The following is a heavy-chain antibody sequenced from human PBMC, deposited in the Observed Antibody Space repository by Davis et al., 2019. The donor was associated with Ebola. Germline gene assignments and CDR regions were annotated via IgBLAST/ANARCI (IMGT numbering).Heavy chain of an antibody. CDR2: IIPILGIA. Sequence: SVKVSCKASGGTFSSYAISWVRQAPGQGLEWMGGIIPILGIANYAQKFQGRVTITADESTSTAYMELSSLRSEDTAVYYCARAFLGIAAAGAYFDYWGQGTLVTVSS. CDR1: GGTFSSYA. V-gene: IGHV1-69*10. J-gene: IGHJ4*02. D-gene: IGHD6-13*01. CDR3: ARAFLGIAAAGAYFDY.